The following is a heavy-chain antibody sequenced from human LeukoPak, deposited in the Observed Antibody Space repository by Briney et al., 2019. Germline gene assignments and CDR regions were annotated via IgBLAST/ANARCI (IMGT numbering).Heavy chain of an antibody. V-gene: IGHV3-21*01. J-gene: IGHJ3*02. D-gene: IGHD3-22*01. CDR1: GFTFSSYE. Sequence: GGSLRPSCAASGFTFSSYEMNWVRQAPGKGLEWVSSISSSSSYIYYADSVKGRFTISRDNAKNSLYLQMNSLRAEDTAVYYCARDQGYYDSSGYYYDVAFDIWGQGTMVTVSS. CDR3: ARDQGYYDSSGYYYDVAFDI. CDR2: ISSSSSYI.